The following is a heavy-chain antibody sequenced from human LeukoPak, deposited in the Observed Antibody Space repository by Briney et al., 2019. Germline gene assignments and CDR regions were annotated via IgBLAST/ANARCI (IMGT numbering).Heavy chain of an antibody. CDR2: ISSGGSSR. D-gene: IGHD6-19*01. Sequence: GGSVRLSCAAWGFTFRSYWVQWVRRAPGKGVVWVSRISSGGSSRGYADSVKGRLTISRDNAQNTLYLHMNTPRVQDMAVYHCARGLSIGVTGGLTPFDIWRQGTTVPVS. CDR1: GFTFRSYW. CDR3: ARGLSIGVTGGLTPFDI. J-gene: IGHJ3*02. V-gene: IGHV3-74*01.